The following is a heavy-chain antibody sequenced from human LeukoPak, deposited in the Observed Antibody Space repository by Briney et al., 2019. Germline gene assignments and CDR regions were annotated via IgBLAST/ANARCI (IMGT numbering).Heavy chain of an antibody. D-gene: IGHD2-15*01. CDR1: GGSFSGYY. J-gene: IGHJ4*02. V-gene: IGHV4-34*01. Sequence: PSETLSLTCAVYGGSFSGYYWSWIRQPPGKGLEWIGEINHSGSTNYNPSLKSRVTISVDTSKNQFSLKLSSVTAADTAVYYCARGRAGYCSGGSCFRLDYWGQGTLVTVSS. CDR3: ARGRAGYCSGGSCFRLDY. CDR2: INHSGST.